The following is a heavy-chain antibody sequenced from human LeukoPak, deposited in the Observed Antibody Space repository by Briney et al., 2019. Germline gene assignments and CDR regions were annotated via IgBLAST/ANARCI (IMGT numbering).Heavy chain of an antibody. J-gene: IGHJ4*02. CDR3: ARVVVSSSSDYFDY. CDR2: IKQDGSDR. D-gene: IGHD6-6*01. V-gene: IGHV3-7*01. Sequence: PGGSLRLSCAASGFTFRNYWMSWVRQAPGTGLEWVANIKQDGSDRNYVTSVRGRFTISGDNSKKTLYLQMNSLRGEDTAVYYCARVVVSSSSDYFDYWGQGTLVIVSS. CDR1: GFTFRNYW.